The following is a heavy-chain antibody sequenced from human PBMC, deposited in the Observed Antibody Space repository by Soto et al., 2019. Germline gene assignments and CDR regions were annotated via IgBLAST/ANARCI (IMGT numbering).Heavy chain of an antibody. CDR1: GGSFSDYY. Sequence: SETLSLTCAVYGGSFSDYYWSWIRQAPGRGLEWIGEVNHSGGTYYNPSLKSRVTISVDTSKNQFSLKLSSVTAADTAVYYCARGVVRRVIIQYTSFFDDWGQGTLVTVSS. CDR3: ARGVVRRVIIQYTSFFDD. J-gene: IGHJ4*02. CDR2: VNHSGGT. V-gene: IGHV4-34*01. D-gene: IGHD3-10*01.